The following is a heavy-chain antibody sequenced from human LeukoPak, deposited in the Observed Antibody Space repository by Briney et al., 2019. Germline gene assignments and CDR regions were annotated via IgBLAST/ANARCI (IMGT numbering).Heavy chain of an antibody. V-gene: IGHV1-8*01. CDR1: GSTFTSYD. CDR2: MNPNSGNT. Sequence: GASVKVSCRASGSTFTSYDFNWVGQAPGQGLGGMGGMNPNSGNTGYAQKFQGRVTMTRNTSISTAYMELSSLRSEDTAVYYCARGRVGGLRYFDWLPNREYYFDYWGQGTLVTVSS. J-gene: IGHJ4*02. CDR3: ARGRVGGLRYFDWLPNREYYFDY. D-gene: IGHD3-9*01.